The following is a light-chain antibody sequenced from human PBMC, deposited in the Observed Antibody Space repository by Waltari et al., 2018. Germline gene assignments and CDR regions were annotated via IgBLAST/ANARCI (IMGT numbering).Light chain of an antibody. CDR3: NSRDSSGNHVL. CDR2: GKN. V-gene: IGLV3-19*01. J-gene: IGLJ2*01. Sequence: SSELTQDPAVSVALGQTVRITCQGDGLRSYYASWYQQKPGQAPVLVIYGKNNRPSGIPDRISGSTSGNTASLTISGAQAEDEADYYCNSRDSSGNHVLFGGGTKLTVL. CDR1: GLRSYY.